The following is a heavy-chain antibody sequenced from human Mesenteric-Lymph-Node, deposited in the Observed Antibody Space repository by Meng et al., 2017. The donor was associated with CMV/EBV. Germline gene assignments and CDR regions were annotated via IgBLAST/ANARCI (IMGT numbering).Heavy chain of an antibody. V-gene: IGHV3-21*01. D-gene: IGHD6-13*01. CDR3: ARDISTAAAPMDY. J-gene: IGHJ4*02. CDR1: GFTFSTYT. Sequence: GESLKISCAASGFTFSTYTMNWVRQAPGKGLEWVSAISSDSYYIYYADSVKGRFTISRDNAKNSLYLQMNSLRAEDTAVYYCARDISTAAAPMDYWGQGTLVTVSS. CDR2: ISSDSYYI.